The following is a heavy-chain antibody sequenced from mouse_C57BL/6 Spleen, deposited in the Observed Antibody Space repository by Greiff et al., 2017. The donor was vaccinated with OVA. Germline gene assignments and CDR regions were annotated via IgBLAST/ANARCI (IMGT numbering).Heavy chain of an antibody. V-gene: IGHV1-26*01. D-gene: IGHD2-5*01. J-gene: IGHJ2*01. CDR1: GYTFTDYY. CDR3: ARPYSNYYFDY. CDR2: INPNNGGT. Sequence: EVQLQQSGPELVKPGASVKISCKASGYTFTDYYMNWVKQSHGKSLEWIGDINPNNGGTSYNQKFKGKATLTVDKSSSTAYMELRSLTSEDSAVYYCARPYSNYYFDYWGQGTTLTVSS.